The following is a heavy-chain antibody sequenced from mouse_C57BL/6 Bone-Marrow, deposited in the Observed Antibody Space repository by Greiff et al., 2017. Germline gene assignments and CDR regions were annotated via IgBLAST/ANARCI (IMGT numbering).Heavy chain of an antibody. CDR2: IDPSDSYT. V-gene: IGHV1-59*01. CDR3: ARWGYGSSYPYYFDY. Sequence: QVQLQQPGAELVRSGTSVKLSCKASGYTFTSYWMHWVKQRPGQGLEWIGVIDPSDSYTNYNQKFKGKATLTVDTSSSTAYMQLSSLTSEDSAVYYCARWGYGSSYPYYFDYWGQGTTLTVSS. D-gene: IGHD1-1*01. CDR1: GYTFTSYW. J-gene: IGHJ2*01.